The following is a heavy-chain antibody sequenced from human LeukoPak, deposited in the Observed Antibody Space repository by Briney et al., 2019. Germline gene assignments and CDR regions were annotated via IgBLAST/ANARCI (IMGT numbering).Heavy chain of an antibody. Sequence: PSETLSLTCTVSGGSISSYYWSWIRQPPGKGLEWIGYIYYSGSTNYNPSLKSRVTISVDTPKNQFSLKLSSVTAADTAVCYCARGWSSDYYYMDVWGKGTTVTVSS. CDR2: IYYSGST. CDR3: ARGWSSDYYYMDV. CDR1: GGSISSYY. J-gene: IGHJ6*03. D-gene: IGHD6-25*01. V-gene: IGHV4-59*01.